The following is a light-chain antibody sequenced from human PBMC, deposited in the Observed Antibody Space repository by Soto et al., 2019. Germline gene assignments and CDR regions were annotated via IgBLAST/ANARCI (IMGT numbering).Light chain of an antibody. CDR1: SSDVGGYNY. V-gene: IGLV2-8*01. J-gene: IGLJ1*01. Sequence: QSALTQPPSASGSPGQSVTISCTGTSSDVGGYNYVSWYQQHPGKAPKLMIYEVSKRPSGVPDRFSGSKSGNTASLTVSGLQAEDEADYYCSSYAGSTYVFGTGTKFTVL. CDR2: EVS. CDR3: SSYAGSTYV.